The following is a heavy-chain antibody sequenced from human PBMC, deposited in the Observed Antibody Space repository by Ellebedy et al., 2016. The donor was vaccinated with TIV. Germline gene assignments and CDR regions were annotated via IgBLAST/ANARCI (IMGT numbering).Heavy chain of an antibody. V-gene: IGHV3-7*01. J-gene: IGHJ4*02. Sequence: GESLKISCAASGFTFSSYGMNWVRQAPGKGLEWVAFINPDGSKEYYVDSVKGRFTISRDSAKNSLYLQMNTLGGEDTAVYYCYNVEWYRSDYWGQGTLVTVSS. CDR1: GFTFSSYG. D-gene: IGHD3-3*01. CDR3: YNVEWYRSDY. CDR2: INPDGSKE.